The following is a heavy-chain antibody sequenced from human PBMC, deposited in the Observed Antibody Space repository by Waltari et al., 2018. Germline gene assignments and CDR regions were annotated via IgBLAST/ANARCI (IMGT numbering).Heavy chain of an antibody. CDR1: GGSFSGYY. CDR3: ARGRPYYMDV. CDR2: INHSGHT. J-gene: IGHJ6*03. Sequence: QVQLQQWGAGLLKPAETLSLTCGVSGGSFSGYYWSWIRQPPGKGLEWIGEINHSGHTNYNPSLTSRVTISIDTSKNQFSLKLSSVTAADTAVYYCARGRPYYMDVWGKGTTVTVSS. V-gene: IGHV4-34*01.